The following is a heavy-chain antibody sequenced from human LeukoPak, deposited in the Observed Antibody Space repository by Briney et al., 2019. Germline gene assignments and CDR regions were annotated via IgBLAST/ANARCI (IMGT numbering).Heavy chain of an antibody. CDR3: TAGSYYSPDY. J-gene: IGHJ4*02. D-gene: IGHD1-26*01. CDR2: IYSGGST. Sequence: GGSLRLSCAASGFTVSSNYMSWVRQAPGKGLEWVSVIYSGGSTCYADSVKGRFTISRDNSKNTLYLQMNSLRAEDTAVYYCTAGSYYSPDYWGQGTLVTVSS. CDR1: GFTVSSNY. V-gene: IGHV3-53*01.